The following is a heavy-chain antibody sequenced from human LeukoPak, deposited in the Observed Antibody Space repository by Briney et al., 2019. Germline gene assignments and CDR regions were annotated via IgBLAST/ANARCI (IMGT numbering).Heavy chain of an antibody. Sequence: ASVKVSCKASGYTFTGYYMHWVRQAPGQGLEWMGWINPSSGGTNYAQKFQGRVTMTRDTSISTAYTELSRLRSDDTAVYYCARGGTSCKFSPLNFGGKGTRVTVFS. V-gene: IGHV1-2*02. CDR3: ARGGTSCKFSPLNF. D-gene: IGHD1/OR15-1a*01. CDR2: INPSSGGT. CDR1: GYTFTGYY. J-gene: IGHJ3*01.